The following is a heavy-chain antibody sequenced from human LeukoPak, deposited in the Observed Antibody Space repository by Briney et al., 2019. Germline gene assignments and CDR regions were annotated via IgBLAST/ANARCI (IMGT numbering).Heavy chain of an antibody. CDR1: GGTFSSYA. D-gene: IGHD2-15*01. J-gene: IGHJ4*02. Sequence: ASVKVSCKASGGTFSSYAISWVRQAPGQGLEWMGWISAYNGNTNYAQKLQGRVTMTTDTSTSTAYMELRSLRSDDTAVYYCARDRYCSGGSCEDYWGQGTLVTVSS. CDR2: ISAYNGNT. CDR3: ARDRYCSGGSCEDY. V-gene: IGHV1-18*01.